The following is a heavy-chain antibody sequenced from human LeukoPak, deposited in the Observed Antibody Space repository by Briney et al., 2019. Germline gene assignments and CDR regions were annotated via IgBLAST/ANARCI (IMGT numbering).Heavy chain of an antibody. CDR2: IYYSGST. D-gene: IGHD5-18*01. Sequence: SETLSLTCTVSGGSISSYYWSWIRQPPGKGLEWIGYIYYSGSTYYNPSLKSRVTISVDTSKNQFSLKLSSVTAADTAVYYCARRVGYSYGLNWFDPWGQGTLVTVSS. V-gene: IGHV4-59*08. CDR3: ARRVGYSYGLNWFDP. J-gene: IGHJ5*02. CDR1: GGSISSYY.